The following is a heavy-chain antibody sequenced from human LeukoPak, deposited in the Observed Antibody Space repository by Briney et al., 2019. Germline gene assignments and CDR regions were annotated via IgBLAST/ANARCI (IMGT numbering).Heavy chain of an antibody. CDR2: IMQDGSEK. CDR1: GFIFSSYW. J-gene: IGHJ4*02. Sequence: AGGSLSLSCAASGFIFSSYWMSWVRQAAGKGLEWVAYIMQDGSEKYYVDSVKGRFTISRDNAKNSLYLQMNSLRAEDSAVYYCVRGRYSSGWYGKYYFDYWGQGTLVTVSS. V-gene: IGHV3-7*01. CDR3: VRGRYSSGWYGKYYFDY. D-gene: IGHD6-19*01.